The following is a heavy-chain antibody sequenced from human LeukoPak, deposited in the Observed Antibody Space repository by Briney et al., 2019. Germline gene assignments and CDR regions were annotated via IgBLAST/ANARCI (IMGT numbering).Heavy chain of an antibody. V-gene: IGHV1-58*02. J-gene: IGHJ4*02. CDR3: AADTYYYDSSGYPEGFDY. D-gene: IGHD3-22*01. CDR1: GFSFSSSA. CDR2: IVVGRGNT. Sequence: SVKVSCKTSGFSFSSSAIQWVRQARGQRLEWMGWIVVGRGNTNYAQKFQERVTITRDMSTSTAYMELSSLRSEDTAVYYCAADTYYYDSSGYPEGFDYWGQGTLVTVSS.